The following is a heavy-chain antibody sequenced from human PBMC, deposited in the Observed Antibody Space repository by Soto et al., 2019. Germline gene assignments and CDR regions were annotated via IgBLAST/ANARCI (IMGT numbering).Heavy chain of an antibody. D-gene: IGHD3-3*01. J-gene: IGHJ6*02. CDR1: GFTFSGSG. CDR2: IWFDGSNA. V-gene: IGHV3-33*01. Sequence: QVQLVESGGGVVQPGRSLRLSCAASGFTFSGSGMHWVRQGPGKGLEWVAVIWFDGSNADYADSVKGRFTISRDNSKNTLYLQMNSLRAEDTSVYYCARDVGDFWSGYRSHYAMDVWGQGTTVTVSS. CDR3: ARDVGDFWSGYRSHYAMDV.